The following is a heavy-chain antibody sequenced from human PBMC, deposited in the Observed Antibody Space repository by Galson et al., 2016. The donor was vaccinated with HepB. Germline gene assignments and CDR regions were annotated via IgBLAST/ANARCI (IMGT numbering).Heavy chain of an antibody. V-gene: IGHV3-7*01. Sequence: SLRLSCAASGFTLSTSWMSWVRQAPGKGLEWVGCIKEAGTDKYYVDSVKGRFTISRANAENSLYLQMNSLRAEDTAVYYCTSAFWGPQYWGQGALVAVSS. CDR3: TSAFWGPQY. J-gene: IGHJ4*02. D-gene: IGHD2/OR15-2a*01. CDR1: GFTLSTSW. CDR2: IKEAGTDK.